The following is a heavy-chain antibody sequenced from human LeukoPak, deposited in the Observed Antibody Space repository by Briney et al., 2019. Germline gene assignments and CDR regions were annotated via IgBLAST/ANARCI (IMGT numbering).Heavy chain of an antibody. D-gene: IGHD2-8*01. V-gene: IGHV4-4*07. CDR3: VKGAYHSNGFDC. Sequence: PSETLSLTCTVSGGSISNYYWSWIRQPAGKGLEWIGRVHSGGTTDYNPSLKSRVTMSVDTSKNQFSLKLSSVTAADTAVYYCVKGAYHSNGFDCWGQGTLVTVSS. J-gene: IGHJ4*02. CDR2: VHSGGTT. CDR1: GGSISNYY.